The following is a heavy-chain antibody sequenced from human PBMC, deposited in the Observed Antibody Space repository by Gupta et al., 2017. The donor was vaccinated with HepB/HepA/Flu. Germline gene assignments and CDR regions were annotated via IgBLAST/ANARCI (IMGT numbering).Heavy chain of an antibody. D-gene: IGHD2-8*02. V-gene: IGHV3-15*01. Sequence: EVQLVESGGGLVKPGGSLRLSCAASGFTFSNAWMSWVSQAPGKGLEWVGRIKSKTDGGTTDYAAPVKGRFTISRDDSKNTLYLQMNSPKTEDTAVYYCTTDEECGGVCSYFDYWGQGTLVTVSS. CDR2: IKSKTDGGTT. CDR1: GFTFSNAW. CDR3: TTDEECGGVCSYFDY. J-gene: IGHJ4*02.